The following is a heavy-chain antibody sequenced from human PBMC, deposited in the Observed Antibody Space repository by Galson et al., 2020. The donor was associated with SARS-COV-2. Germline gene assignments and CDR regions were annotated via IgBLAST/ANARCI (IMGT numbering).Heavy chain of an antibody. CDR1: GGSFSGYY. CDR2: IHHSGST. V-gene: IGHV4-34*01. D-gene: IGHD4-17*01. J-gene: IGHJ6*02. CDR3: ARGLNYGDYYYGMDV. Sequence: SETLSLTCAVYGGSFSGYYWSWIRQPPGKGLEWIGEIHHSGSTNYNPSLKSRVTISVDTSKNQFSLKLSSVTAADTAVYYCARGLNYGDYYYGMDVWGQGTTVTVSS.